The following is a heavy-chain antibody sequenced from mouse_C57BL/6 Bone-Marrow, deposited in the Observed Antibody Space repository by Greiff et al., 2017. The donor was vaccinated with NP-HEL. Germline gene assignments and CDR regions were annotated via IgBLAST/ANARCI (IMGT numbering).Heavy chain of an antibody. CDR1: GFTFSDAW. CDR3: TRGFDYDRGFAY. D-gene: IGHD2-4*01. J-gene: IGHJ3*01. Sequence: EVKLVESGGGLVQPGGSMKLSCAASGFTFSDAWMDWVRQSPEKGLEWVAEIRNKANNHATYYAESVKGRFTISRDDSKSSVYLQMNSLRAEDTGIYYCTRGFDYDRGFAYWGQGTLVTVSA. CDR2: IRNKANNHAT. V-gene: IGHV6-6*01.